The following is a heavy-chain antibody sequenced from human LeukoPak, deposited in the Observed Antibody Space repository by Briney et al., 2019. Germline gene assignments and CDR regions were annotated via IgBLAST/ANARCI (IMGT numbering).Heavy chain of an antibody. CDR1: GFTFSNYA. Sequence: GSLRLSCAASGFTFSNYAMNWVRQAPGKGLEWVSGISGSGDSTYYADSVKGRFTISRDNSKNTLYLQMNSLRAEDTAVYYCAKAYSYYYDSSGFDYWGQGTLVTVSS. CDR3: AKAYSYYYDSSGFDY. CDR2: ISGSGDST. D-gene: IGHD3-22*01. J-gene: IGHJ4*02. V-gene: IGHV3-23*01.